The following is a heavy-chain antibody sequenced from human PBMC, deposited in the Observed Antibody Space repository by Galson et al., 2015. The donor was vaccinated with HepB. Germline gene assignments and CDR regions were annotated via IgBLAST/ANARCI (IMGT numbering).Heavy chain of an antibody. D-gene: IGHD2-15*01. CDR3: ARPGGYCSGGSCLLQGYYFDY. CDR2: IIPIFGTA. V-gene: IGHV1-69*13. J-gene: IGHJ4*02. Sequence: SVKVSCKASGGTFSSYAISWVRQAPGQGLEWMGGIIPIFGTANYAQKFQGRVTITADESTSTAYMELSSLRSEDTAVYYCARPGGYCSGGSCLLQGYYFDYWGQGTLVTVSS. CDR1: GGTFSSYA.